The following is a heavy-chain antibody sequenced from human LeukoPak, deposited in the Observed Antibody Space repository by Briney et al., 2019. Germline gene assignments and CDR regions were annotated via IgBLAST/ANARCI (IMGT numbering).Heavy chain of an antibody. CDR3: ARVDSYNSGWLDY. CDR1: GFTLSNYD. J-gene: IGHJ4*02. V-gene: IGHV3-7*04. Sequence: PGKSQSLSCSASGFTLSNYDMHWVRQAPGKGLEWVANINQGGSEKYYVDSVKGRFTISRDNAKNSLYLQMNSLRAEDTAVYYCARVDSYNSGWLDYWGQGTLVTVSS. CDR2: INQGGSEK. D-gene: IGHD6-19*01.